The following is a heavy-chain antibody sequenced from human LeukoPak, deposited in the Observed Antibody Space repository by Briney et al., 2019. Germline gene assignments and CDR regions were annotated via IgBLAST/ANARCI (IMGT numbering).Heavy chain of an antibody. CDR3: ATQHYYDSSGYSDY. CDR1: GYTLTELS. D-gene: IGHD3-22*01. CDR2: FDPEDGET. J-gene: IGHJ4*02. Sequence: ASVKVSCKVSGYTLTELSMHWARQAPGKGLEWMGGFDPEDGETIYAQKFQGRVTMTGDTSTDTAYMELSSLRSEDTAVYYCATQHYYDSSGYSDYWGQGTLVTVSS. V-gene: IGHV1-24*01.